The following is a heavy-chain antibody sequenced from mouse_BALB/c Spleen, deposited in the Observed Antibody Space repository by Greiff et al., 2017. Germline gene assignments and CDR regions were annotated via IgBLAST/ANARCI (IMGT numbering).Heavy chain of an antibody. Sequence: KQPGSELVRPGASVKLSCKASGYTFTSYWMHWVKQRPGQGLEWIGNIYPGSGSTNYDEKFKSKATLTVDTSSSTAYMQLSSLTSEDSAVYYCTRESWDEAWFAYWGQGTLVTVSA. CDR1: GYTFTSYW. D-gene: IGHD4-1*01. CDR3: TRESWDEAWFAY. V-gene: IGHV1S22*01. J-gene: IGHJ3*01. CDR2: IYPGSGST.